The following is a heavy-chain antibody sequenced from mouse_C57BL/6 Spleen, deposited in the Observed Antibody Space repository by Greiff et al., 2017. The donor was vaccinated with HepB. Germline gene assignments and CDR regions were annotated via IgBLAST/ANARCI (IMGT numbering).Heavy chain of an antibody. V-gene: IGHV1-50*01. CDR3: ARKGTTLVSRYVDV. CDR1: GYTFTSYW. D-gene: IGHD6-2*01. J-gene: IGHJ1*03. Sequence: QVQLQQPGAELVKPGASVKLSCKASGYTFTSYWMQWVKQRPGQGLEWIGEIDPSDSYTNYNQKFKGKATLTVDTSSSTAYMQLSSLTSEDSAVYYWARKGTTLVSRYVDVWGTGTTVTVSS. CDR2: IDPSDSYT.